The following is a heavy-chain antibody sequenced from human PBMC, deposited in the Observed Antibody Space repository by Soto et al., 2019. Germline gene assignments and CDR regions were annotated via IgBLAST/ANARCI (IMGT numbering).Heavy chain of an antibody. D-gene: IGHD3-10*01. CDR3: ARKPKKRITMVRGVINDAFDI. V-gene: IGHV4-59*01. Sequence: QVQLQESGPGLVKPSETLSLTCTVSGGSISSYYWSWIRQPPGKGLEWIGYIYYSGSTNYNPSLKSRVTISVDTSKNQFSLKLSSVTAADTAVYYCARKPKKRITMVRGVINDAFDIWGQGTMVTVSS. J-gene: IGHJ3*02. CDR2: IYYSGST. CDR1: GGSISSYY.